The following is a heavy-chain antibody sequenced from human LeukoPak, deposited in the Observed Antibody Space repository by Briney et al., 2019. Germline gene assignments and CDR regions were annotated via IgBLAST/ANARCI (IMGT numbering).Heavy chain of an antibody. Sequence: TGGSLRLSCAASGFTVSSNYMSWVRQAPGKGLEWVSVIYSGGSTYYADSVKGRFTISRDNSKNTLYLQMNSLRAEDTAVYYCARGAGGKAAVYFDYGGKGPLVTVS. J-gene: IGHJ4*02. CDR3: ARGAGGKAAVYFDY. V-gene: IGHV3-53*01. CDR2: IYSGGST. CDR1: GFTVSSNY. D-gene: IGHD6-13*01.